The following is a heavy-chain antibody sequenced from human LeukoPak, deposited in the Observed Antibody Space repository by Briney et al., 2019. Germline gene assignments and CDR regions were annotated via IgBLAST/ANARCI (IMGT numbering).Heavy chain of an antibody. CDR2: ISYDGSNK. J-gene: IGHJ4*02. CDR3: ASEVATIRNY. V-gene: IGHV3-30-3*01. D-gene: IGHD5-12*01. CDR1: GFTFSSYA. Sequence: GGSLRLSCAASGFTFSSYAMHWVRQAPGKGLEWVAVISYDGSNKYYADSVKGRFTISRDNSKNTLYLQMNSLRAEDTAVYYCASEVATIRNYWGQGTLVTVSS.